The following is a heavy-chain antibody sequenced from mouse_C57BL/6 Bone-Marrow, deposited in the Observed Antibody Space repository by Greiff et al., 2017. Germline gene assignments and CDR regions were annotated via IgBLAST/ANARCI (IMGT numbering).Heavy chain of an antibody. CDR3: ARNYYGSSRDY. CDR2: ISSGGSYT. D-gene: IGHD1-1*01. V-gene: IGHV5-6*01. J-gene: IGHJ2*01. CDR1: GFTFSSYG. Sequence: EVQGVESGGDLVKPGGSLKLSCAASGFTFSSYGMSWVRQTPDKRLEWVATISSGGSYTYYPDSVKGRFTISRDNAKNTLYLQMTSLRSEDTAMYYCARNYYGSSRDYWGQGTTLTVSS.